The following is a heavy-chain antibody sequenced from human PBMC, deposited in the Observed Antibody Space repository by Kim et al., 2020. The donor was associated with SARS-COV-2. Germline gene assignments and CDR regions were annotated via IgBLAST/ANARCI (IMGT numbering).Heavy chain of an antibody. D-gene: IGHD1-26*01. CDR3: AKDLTMRSYLKWGFDY. Sequence: VKGRFTISRDNSKNTQYLQMNSLRAEDTAVYYCAKDLTMRSYLKWGFDYWGQGTLVTVSS. J-gene: IGHJ4*02. V-gene: IGHV3-30*02.